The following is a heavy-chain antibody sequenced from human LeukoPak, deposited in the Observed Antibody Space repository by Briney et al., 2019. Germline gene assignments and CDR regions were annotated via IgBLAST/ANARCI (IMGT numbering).Heavy chain of an antibody. CDR1: GGSLSSSSYY. CDR3: ARDQNPELGIDY. CDR2: IYYSGST. V-gene: IGHV4-39*02. D-gene: IGHD1-14*01. J-gene: IGHJ4*02. Sequence: SETLSLTCTVSGGSLSSSSYYWGWIRQPPGKGLEWIGSIYYSGSTYYNPSLKSRVTISVDTSKNQFSLKLSSVTAADTAVYYCARDQNPELGIDYWGQGTLVTVSS.